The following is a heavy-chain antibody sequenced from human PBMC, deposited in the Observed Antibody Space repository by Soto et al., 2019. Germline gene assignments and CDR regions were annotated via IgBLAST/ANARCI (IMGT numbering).Heavy chain of an antibody. CDR1: GGSISTDNYY. V-gene: IGHV4-30-4*01. Sequence: VQLQESGPGLLKPSQTLSLTCTVSGGSISTDNYYWSWIRQPPGKGLEWIGYIYSSGTTYYNPSLKSRLTIAVDTSKSHFSLRLSSVTAADTAVFYCASIKVGGRDLDYFDSWGLGTLVTVSS. CDR3: ASIKVGGRDLDYFDS. J-gene: IGHJ4*02. CDR2: IYSSGTT. D-gene: IGHD2-15*01.